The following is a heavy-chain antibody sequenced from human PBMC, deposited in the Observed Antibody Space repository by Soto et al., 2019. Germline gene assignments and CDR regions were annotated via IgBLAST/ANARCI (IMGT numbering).Heavy chain of an antibody. CDR3: VSWFYP. J-gene: IGHJ5*02. CDR1: VFTWGAYF. Sequence: SLRLSCTGSVFTWGAYFMTRSRHPPGQGLVWVSLVRSQEYSGTPEYAESVRGRFSISRDDSNSTAYLQMNSLKTEDTCVYYCVSWFYPWALETLVTVSS. V-gene: IGHV3-49*03. CDR2: VRSQEYSGTP.